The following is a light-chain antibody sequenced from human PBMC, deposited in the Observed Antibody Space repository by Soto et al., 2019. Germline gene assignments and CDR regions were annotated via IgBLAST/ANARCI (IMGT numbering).Light chain of an antibody. CDR1: QSVSSY. J-gene: IGKJ3*01. Sequence: EIVLTQSPATLSLSPGERVTLSCRASQSVSSYLAWYQQKPGQAPRLLIYDASNRATGIPARFSGSGSATDFTLTISSLEPEDFAVYYCQHRSDWPLTLGPGTKVDIK. V-gene: IGKV3-11*01. CDR2: DAS. CDR3: QHRSDWPLT.